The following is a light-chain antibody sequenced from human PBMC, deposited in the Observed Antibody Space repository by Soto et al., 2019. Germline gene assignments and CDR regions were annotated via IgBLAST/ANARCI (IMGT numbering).Light chain of an antibody. CDR2: AAS. J-gene: IGKJ4*01. CDR3: QHSYR. CDR1: QSISSY. V-gene: IGKV1-39*01. Sequence: DLQMTQSPSSLSASVGDRVTITCRASQSISSYLNWYQQKPGEAPKLLIYAASSLQSGVPSRFSGSGSGTDFTLTISSLQTEDFATYYWQHSYRFGGGTKVDIK.